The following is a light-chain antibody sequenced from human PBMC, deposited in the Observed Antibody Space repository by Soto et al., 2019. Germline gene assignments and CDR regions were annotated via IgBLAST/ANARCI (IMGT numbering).Light chain of an antibody. Sequence: DIVMTQSPDSLAVSLGERATINCKSSQSVLYSSNNKNYLGWYQKKPGQPPKLLIYWASTRESGVPDRFSGSGSGTDFTLTINSQQAEDVAVYYCQQYYSSPRTFGQGTKLEIK. CDR3: QQYYSSPRT. J-gene: IGKJ2*02. CDR1: QSVLYSSNNKNY. V-gene: IGKV4-1*01. CDR2: WAS.